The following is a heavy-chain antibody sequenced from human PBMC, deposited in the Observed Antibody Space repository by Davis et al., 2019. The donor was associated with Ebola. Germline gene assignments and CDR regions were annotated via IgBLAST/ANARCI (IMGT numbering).Heavy chain of an antibody. CDR3: AQQLGDYGGNALRY. V-gene: IGHV3-11*06. Sequence: GESLKISCAASGFTFSVYYMSWIRQAPGKGPEWVSSISSSASCKNYADSVKGRFTISRDDAKKSLYLQMDSLRAEDTAVYYCAQQLGDYGGNALRYWGQGTLVTVSS. D-gene: IGHD4-23*01. CDR1: GFTFSVYY. CDR2: ISSSASCK. J-gene: IGHJ4*02.